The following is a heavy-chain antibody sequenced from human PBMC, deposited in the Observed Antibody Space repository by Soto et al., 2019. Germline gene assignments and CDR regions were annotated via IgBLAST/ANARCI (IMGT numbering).Heavy chain of an antibody. D-gene: IGHD2-2*02. Sequence: GGSLRLSCAASGFTFSSYAMSWVRQAPGKGLEWVSAISGSGGSTYYADSVKGRFTISRDNSKNTLYLQMNSLRAEDTAVYYCAKSIYCSSTSCYIYYYYMDVWGKGTTVTVSS. V-gene: IGHV3-23*01. CDR2: ISGSGGST. CDR3: AKSIYCSSTSCYIYYYYMDV. J-gene: IGHJ6*03. CDR1: GFTFSSYA.